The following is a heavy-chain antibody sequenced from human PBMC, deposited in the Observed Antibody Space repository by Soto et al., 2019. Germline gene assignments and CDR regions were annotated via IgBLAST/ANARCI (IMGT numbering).Heavy chain of an antibody. D-gene: IGHD2-15*01. Sequence: EVQLLESGGGSVQPGGSLRLSCAASGFSFSSYAMSWVRQAPGKGLEWVSAISGSGGSTYYADSVKGRFTISRDNSKNTLYLQMNSLRAEDTAVYYCAKEGDVVVVVSVGAFDIWGQGTMVTVSS. CDR3: AKEGDVVVVVSVGAFDI. CDR1: GFSFSSYA. CDR2: ISGSGGST. J-gene: IGHJ3*02. V-gene: IGHV3-23*01.